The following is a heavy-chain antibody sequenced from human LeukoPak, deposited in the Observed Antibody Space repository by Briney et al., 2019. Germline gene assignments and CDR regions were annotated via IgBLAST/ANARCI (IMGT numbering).Heavy chain of an antibody. CDR3: AREGTRSTGAPGGVPDY. D-gene: IGHD1-1*01. CDR2: INPNSGDT. CDR1: GYTFTYYY. Sequence: ASVKVSCKASGYTFTYYYMHWVRQAPGQGLEWMGWINPNSGDTYYAPKFQGRVTMTRDTSISTAYMELSRLRSDDTAVYYCAREGTRSTGAPGGVPDYWGQGSLVTVSS. V-gene: IGHV1-2*02. J-gene: IGHJ4*02.